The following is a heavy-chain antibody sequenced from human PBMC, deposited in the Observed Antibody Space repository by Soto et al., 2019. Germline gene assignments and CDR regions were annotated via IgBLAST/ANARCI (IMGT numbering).Heavy chain of an antibody. CDR1: GGSISSGGYY. V-gene: IGHV4-31*03. CDR2: IYYSGSP. CDR3: ARGRFGELLYFDY. J-gene: IGHJ4*02. D-gene: IGHD3-10*01. Sequence: QVQLQESGPGLVKPSQTLSLTCTVSGGSISSGGYYWSWIRQHPGKGLEWIGYIYYSGSPYYNPSLKSRVTISVDPSKNQFSLKLSSVTAADTAVYYCARGRFGELLYFDYWGQGTLVTVSS.